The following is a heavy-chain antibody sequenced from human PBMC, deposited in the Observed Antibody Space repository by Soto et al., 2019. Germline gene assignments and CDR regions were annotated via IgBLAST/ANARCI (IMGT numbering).Heavy chain of an antibody. J-gene: IGHJ4*02. V-gene: IGHV4-39*01. Sequence: SETLSLTCTVSGGSISSSSYYWGWIRQPPGKGLEWIGSIYYSGSTHYNPSLKSRVTISVDTSKNQFSLKLSSVTAADTAVYYCARQEEDYYDFWSGPFDYWGQGTLVTVSS. D-gene: IGHD3-3*01. CDR2: IYYSGST. CDR1: GGSISSSSYY. CDR3: ARQEEDYYDFWSGPFDY.